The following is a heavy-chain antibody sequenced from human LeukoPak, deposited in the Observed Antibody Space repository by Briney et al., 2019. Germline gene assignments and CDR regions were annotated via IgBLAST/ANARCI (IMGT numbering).Heavy chain of an antibody. J-gene: IGHJ5*02. Sequence: SETLSLTCTVSGGSISSYYWSWIRQPPGKGLEWIGYVYYSGSTNYNPSLKSRVTISVDTSKNQFSLKLSSVTAADTAVYYCARSDTAMVSPWGQGTLVTVSS. D-gene: IGHD5-18*01. CDR2: VYYSGST. CDR1: GGSISSYY. V-gene: IGHV4-59*08. CDR3: ARSDTAMVSP.